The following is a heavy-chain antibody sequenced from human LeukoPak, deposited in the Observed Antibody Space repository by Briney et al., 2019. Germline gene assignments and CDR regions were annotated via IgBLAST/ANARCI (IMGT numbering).Heavy chain of an antibody. CDR2: MYYSGST. Sequence: SETLSLTCTVSGGSISSGDYYWSWIRQPPGKGLEWIAYMYYSGSTYYNPSLKSRVTMSADTSKNQLSLKLSSVTAADTAVYYCARPYYYDSRIDLWGQGILVTVSS. V-gene: IGHV4-30-4*01. J-gene: IGHJ5*02. D-gene: IGHD3-22*01. CDR1: GGSISSGDYY. CDR3: ARPYYYDSRIDL.